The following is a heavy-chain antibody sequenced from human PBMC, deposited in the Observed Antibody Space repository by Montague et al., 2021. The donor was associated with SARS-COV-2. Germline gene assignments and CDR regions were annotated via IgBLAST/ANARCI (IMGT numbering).Heavy chain of an antibody. CDR2: ISSDGSDK. CDR1: GFYFSYA. V-gene: IGHV3-30*04. D-gene: IGHD1-26*01. CDR3: ARESGSFHDGGYFDY. Sequence: SLRLSCAASGFYFSYAMHWVRQAPGKGLVWVALISSDGSDKHYADSVKGRFTISRDNSKSTLYLQVNSLRAKDTAVYYCARESGSFHDGGYFDYWGQGSLVTVSS. J-gene: IGHJ4*02.